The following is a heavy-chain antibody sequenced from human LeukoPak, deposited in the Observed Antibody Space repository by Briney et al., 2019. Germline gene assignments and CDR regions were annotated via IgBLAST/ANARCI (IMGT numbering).Heavy chain of an antibody. V-gene: IGHV3-7*01. CDR3: ARSRSGYYEDY. D-gene: IGHD3-22*01. CDR1: GFTVSVNY. CDR2: IKEDGSEK. J-gene: IGHJ4*02. Sequence: GGSLRLSCAAFGFTVSVNYMSWVRQAPGKGLEWVANIKEDGSEKYYVDSVKGRFTISRDNAKNSLSLQVNSLRAEDTAVYYCARSRSGYYEDYWGQGTLVTVSS.